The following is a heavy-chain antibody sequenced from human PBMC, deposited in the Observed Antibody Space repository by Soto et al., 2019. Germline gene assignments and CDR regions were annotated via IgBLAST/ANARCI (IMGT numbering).Heavy chain of an antibody. CDR1: GYTYTSYA. V-gene: IGHV1-3*01. CDR2: INAGNGNT. J-gene: IGHJ6*03. D-gene: IGHD4-4*01. Sequence: GASVKVSCKASGYTYTSYAMHWVRQAPGQRLEWMGWINAGNGNTKYSQKFQGRVTISVDTSKNQFSLKLSSVTAADTAVYYCARGAQSGHRGKYSNYRDQYYYYYYYMDVWGKGTTVTVSS. CDR3: ARGAQSGHRGKYSNYRDQYYYYYYYMDV.